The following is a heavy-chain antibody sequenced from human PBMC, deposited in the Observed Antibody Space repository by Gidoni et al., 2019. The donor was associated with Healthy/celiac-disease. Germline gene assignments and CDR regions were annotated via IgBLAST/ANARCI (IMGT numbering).Heavy chain of an antibody. CDR3: ARKGRDSSSWAAPTDY. J-gene: IGHJ4*02. Sequence: EVQLVHSGAEVKKPGESLRISRNASGYSFTSYWIIWVRQMPGKGLGWMGRIDPSDSYTNYSPSFQGHVTISADKSISTAYLQWSSLKASDTAMYYCARKGRDSSSWAAPTDYWGQGTLVTVSS. CDR2: IDPSDSYT. D-gene: IGHD6-13*01. V-gene: IGHV5-10-1*03. CDR1: GYSFTSYW.